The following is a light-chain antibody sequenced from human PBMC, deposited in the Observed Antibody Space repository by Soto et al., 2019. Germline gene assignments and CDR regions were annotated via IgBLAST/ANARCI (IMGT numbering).Light chain of an antibody. CDR3: QRYNNWPLT. J-gene: IGKJ4*01. Sequence: EVVMTQSPATLSVSPGEGATLSCRASQRIGETLAWYQHKPGQTPRLLIYDTSTRATGVPARFSGSRSGTEITLTINSLQSEDFAVYYCQRYNNWPLTFGGGTKVEN. V-gene: IGKV3-15*01. CDR2: DTS. CDR1: QRIGET.